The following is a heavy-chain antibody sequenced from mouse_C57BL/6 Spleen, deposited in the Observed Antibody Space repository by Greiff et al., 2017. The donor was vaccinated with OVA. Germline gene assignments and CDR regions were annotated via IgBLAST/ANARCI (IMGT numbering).Heavy chain of an antibody. V-gene: IGHV1-26*01. CDR2: INPNNGGT. CDR3: AKPYDDYAWFDY. J-gene: IGHJ3*01. Sequence: VQLQQSGPELVKPGASVKISCKASGYTFTDYYMNWVKQSHGKSLEWIGDINPNNGGTSYNQKFKGKATLTVDKSSSTAYMELRSLTSEDSAVYYCAKPYDDYAWFDYWGQGTLVTVSA. D-gene: IGHD2-4*01. CDR1: GYTFTDYY.